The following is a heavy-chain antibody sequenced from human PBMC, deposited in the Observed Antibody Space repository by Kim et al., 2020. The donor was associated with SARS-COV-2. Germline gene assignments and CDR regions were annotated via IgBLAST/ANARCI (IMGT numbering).Heavy chain of an antibody. Sequence: GGSLRLSCAASGFTFSSYAMHWVRQAPGKGLEWVAVISYDGSNKYYADSVKGRFTISRDNSKNTLYLQMNSLRAEDTAVYYCARDPEGELGWYFDLWGRGTLVTVSS. CDR1: GFTFSSYA. CDR2: ISYDGSNK. V-gene: IGHV3-30-3*01. CDR3: ARDPEGELGWYFDL. D-gene: IGHD7-27*01. J-gene: IGHJ2*01.